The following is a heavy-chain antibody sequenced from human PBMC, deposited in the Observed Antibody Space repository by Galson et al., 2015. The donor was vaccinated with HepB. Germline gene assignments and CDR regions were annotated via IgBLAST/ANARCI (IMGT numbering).Heavy chain of an antibody. D-gene: IGHD2-15*01. Sequence: SLRLSCAASGFTFNNYAMSWVRQAPGKGLEWVSAISGTGDNIYYADAVKGRFTISRDMSKNTVYLQMNSLRVEDTAVYYCVKDAGRRATPRYHFESWGQGTLVAVSS. J-gene: IGHJ4*02. CDR2: ISGTGDNI. V-gene: IGHV3-23*01. CDR1: GFTFNNYA. CDR3: VKDAGRRATPRYHFES.